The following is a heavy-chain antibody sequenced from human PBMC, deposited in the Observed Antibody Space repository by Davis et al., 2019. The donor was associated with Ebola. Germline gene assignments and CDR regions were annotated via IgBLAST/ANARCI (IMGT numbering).Heavy chain of an antibody. J-gene: IGHJ3*02. D-gene: IGHD6-19*01. V-gene: IGHV3-23*01. Sequence: PGGSLRLSCAASGFPFSSHKMTWVRQAPGKGLEFVSAITDIGDATSYAISVKGRFTISRDNSKNALFLQMNSLGAEDTALYYCAKWHSDWETFDIWGQGTVVTV. CDR2: ITDIGDAT. CDR1: GFPFSSHK. CDR3: AKWHSDWETFDI.